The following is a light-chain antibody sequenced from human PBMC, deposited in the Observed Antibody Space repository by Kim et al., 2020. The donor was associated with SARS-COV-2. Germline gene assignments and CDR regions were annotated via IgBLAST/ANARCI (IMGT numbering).Light chain of an antibody. CDR1: QSVSSF. V-gene: IGKV3-11*01. CDR3: QQRSSWPRT. Sequence: EIVLTQSPATLSLSPGERATLSCRASQSVSSFLAWYQERRGQAPRLLIYDASNRATDIPSRFSGSGSGTDFTLTISTLEPEDFAVYYCQQRSSWPRTFGQGTKLEI. CDR2: DAS. J-gene: IGKJ1*01.